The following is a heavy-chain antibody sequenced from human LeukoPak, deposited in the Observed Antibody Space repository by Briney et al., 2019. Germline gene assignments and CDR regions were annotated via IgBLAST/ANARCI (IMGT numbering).Heavy chain of an antibody. J-gene: IGHJ4*02. CDR1: GGSISSGGYY. V-gene: IGHV4-31*03. CDR3: ARGDGDYYFDY. D-gene: IGHD4-17*01. Sequence: SETLSLTCTVSGGSISSGGYYWSWIRQHPGKGLEWIGYIYYSGSTYYNPSLKSRVTLSVDTSKNQFSLKLSSVTAADTAVYYCARGDGDYYFDYWGQGTLVTVSS. CDR2: IYYSGST.